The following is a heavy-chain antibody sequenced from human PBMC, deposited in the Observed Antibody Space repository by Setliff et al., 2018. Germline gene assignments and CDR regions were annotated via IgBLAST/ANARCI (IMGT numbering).Heavy chain of an antibody. D-gene: IGHD4-17*01. J-gene: IGHJ4*02. CDR2: INTGGGSA. V-gene: IGHV1-46*01. Sequence: ASVKVSCKTSGYSFTRYYMHWVRQAPGQGLEWMGIINTGGGSASYAQKFQGRVTMTRDTSTSTTYMELASLRSEDTAVYYCARAGDAATNRKGVFEFWGQGTLVTVSS. CDR1: GYSFTRYY. CDR3: ARAGDAATNRKGVFEF.